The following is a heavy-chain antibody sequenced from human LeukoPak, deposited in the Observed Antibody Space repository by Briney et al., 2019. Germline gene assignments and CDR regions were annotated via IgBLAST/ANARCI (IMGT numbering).Heavy chain of an antibody. Sequence: ASVKVSCKASGYTFTSYDINWVRQATGQGLEWMGWMNPNSGNTGYAQKFQGRVTITRNTSISTAYMELSSLRSEDTAVYYCAGIVASSAFDIWGQGTMVTVSS. J-gene: IGHJ3*02. V-gene: IGHV1-8*03. CDR1: GYTFTSYD. D-gene: IGHD2-15*01. CDR2: MNPNSGNT. CDR3: AGIVASSAFDI.